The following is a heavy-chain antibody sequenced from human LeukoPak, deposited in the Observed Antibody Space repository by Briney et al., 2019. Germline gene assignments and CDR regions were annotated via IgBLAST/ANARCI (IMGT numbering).Heavy chain of an antibody. J-gene: IGHJ3*02. V-gene: IGHV3-43*02. Sequence: GGSLRLSCAASGFTFDDYAMHWVRQAPGKGLEWVSLISGDGGSTYYADSVKGRFTISRDNSKNSLYLQMNSLRTEDTALYYCARTVPYYYDSSGYFNNAFDIWGQGTMVTVSS. CDR3: ARTVPYYYDSSGYFNNAFDI. CDR2: ISGDGGST. D-gene: IGHD3-22*01. CDR1: GFTFDDYA.